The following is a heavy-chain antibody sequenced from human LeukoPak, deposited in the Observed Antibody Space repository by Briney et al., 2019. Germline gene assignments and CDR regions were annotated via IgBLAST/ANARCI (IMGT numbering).Heavy chain of an antibody. CDR3: AKDKQVVVPAAMVDY. CDR2: IYSGGST. CDR1: GFIVSSNY. Sequence: GGSLRLSCAASGFIVSSNYMSWVRQAPGKGLEWVSVIYSGGSTDYADSVKGRFTISRDNSKNTLYLQMNSLRAEDTAVYYCAKDKQVVVPAAMVDYWGQGTLVTVSS. V-gene: IGHV3-53*05. J-gene: IGHJ4*02. D-gene: IGHD2-2*01.